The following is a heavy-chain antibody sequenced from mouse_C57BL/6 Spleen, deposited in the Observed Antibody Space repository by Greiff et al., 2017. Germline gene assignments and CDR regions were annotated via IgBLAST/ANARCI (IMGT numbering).Heavy chain of an antibody. Sequence: QVHVKQPGAELVRPGSSVKLSCKASGYTFTSYWMHWVKQRPIQGLEWIGNIDPSDSETHYNQKFKDKATLTVDKSSGTAYMQLSSLTSEDSAVCYCAIITTALDYWGQGTTLTVSS. CDR3: AIITTALDY. CDR1: GYTFTSYW. D-gene: IGHD1-1*01. CDR2: IDPSDSET. V-gene: IGHV1-52*01. J-gene: IGHJ2*01.